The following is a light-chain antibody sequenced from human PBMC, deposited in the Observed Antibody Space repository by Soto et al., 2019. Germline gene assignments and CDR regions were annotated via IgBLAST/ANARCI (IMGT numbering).Light chain of an antibody. CDR2: YDS. CDR3: QVWDSSSDHYV. J-gene: IGLJ1*01. CDR1: IGSKS. V-gene: IGLV3-21*04. Sequence: LTQPPSVSVAPGKTARITCGNIGSKSVHWYQQRPGQAPVLVIYYDSDRPSWIPERFSGSNSGNTATLTISRVEAGDEADYYCQVWDSSSDHYVFGTGTKLTVL.